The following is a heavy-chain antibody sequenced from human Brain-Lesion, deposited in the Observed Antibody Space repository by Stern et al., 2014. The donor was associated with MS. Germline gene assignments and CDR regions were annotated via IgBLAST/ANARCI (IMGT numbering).Heavy chain of an antibody. Sequence: AQLVQSGAEVKKPGASVKVSCKVSGYTLTELSMHWVRQAPRKGLEWMGGFDPEDGETIYAQKFQGRVTMTEDTSTDTAYMELSSLRSEDTAVYYCATLSPGAGGNYYRHFDYWGQGTLVTVSS. CDR1: GYTLTELS. D-gene: IGHD1-26*01. CDR3: ATLSPGAGGNYYRHFDY. CDR2: FDPEDGET. V-gene: IGHV1-24*01. J-gene: IGHJ4*02.